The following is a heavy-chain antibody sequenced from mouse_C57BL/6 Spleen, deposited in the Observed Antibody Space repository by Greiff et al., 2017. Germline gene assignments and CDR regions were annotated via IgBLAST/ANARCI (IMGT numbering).Heavy chain of an antibody. Sequence: QVQLQQPGTELVKPGASVKLSCKASGYTFTSYWMHWVKQRPGQGLEWIGNINPSNGGTNSNEKFKCKATLTVEKSSSTAYMQLSSLTSEDSAVYYWARGGGYGSDYWGQGTTLTVSS. V-gene: IGHV1-53*01. J-gene: IGHJ2*01. CDR1: GYTFTSYW. CDR3: ARGGGYGSDY. D-gene: IGHD1-1*01. CDR2: INPSNGGT.